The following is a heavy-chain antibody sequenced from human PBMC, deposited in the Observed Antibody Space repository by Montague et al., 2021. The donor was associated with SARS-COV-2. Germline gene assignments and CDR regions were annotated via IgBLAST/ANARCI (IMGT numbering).Heavy chain of an antibody. Sequence: PALVKPTQTLTLTCSFSGFSLSTGGVGVDWIRQSPGKGLEWLGVIFWDDEKRYNPTLKTRLTISKGTSQNQVVITLTDMGPADTATYFCAHQYYDYVWGSYRPYYFDYWGQGTLVTVSS. V-gene: IGHV2-5*02. CDR2: IFWDDEK. CDR1: GFSLSTGGVG. J-gene: IGHJ4*02. CDR3: AHQYYDYVWGSYRPYYFDY. D-gene: IGHD3-16*02.